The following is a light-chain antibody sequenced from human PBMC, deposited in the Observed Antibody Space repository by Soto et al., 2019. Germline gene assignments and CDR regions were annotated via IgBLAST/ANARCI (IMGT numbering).Light chain of an antibody. CDR1: QSVSSSY. Sequence: EIVLTQYPGSLSLSPGERATLSCRASQSVSSSYLAWYQQKPGQAPRLLIYGAASRATCIPDRFSGSGSGTDFTLTISRLEPEDFAVYYCQQYVTSPEWTFGQGTRVDSK. CDR3: QQYVTSPEWT. CDR2: GAA. J-gene: IGKJ1*01. V-gene: IGKV3-20*01.